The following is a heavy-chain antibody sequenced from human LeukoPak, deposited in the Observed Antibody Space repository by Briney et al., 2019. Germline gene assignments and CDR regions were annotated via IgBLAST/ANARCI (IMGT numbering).Heavy chain of an antibody. CDR1: GGSFSGYY. Sequence: SETLSLTCAVYGGSFSGYYWSWIRQPPGKGLEWIGEINRSGSTNYNPSLKSRVTISVDTSKNQFSLKLSSVTAADTAVYYCARVYGSGSYGWFDPWGQGTLVTVSS. CDR3: ARVYGSGSYGWFDP. CDR2: INRSGST. V-gene: IGHV4-34*01. D-gene: IGHD3-10*01. J-gene: IGHJ5*02.